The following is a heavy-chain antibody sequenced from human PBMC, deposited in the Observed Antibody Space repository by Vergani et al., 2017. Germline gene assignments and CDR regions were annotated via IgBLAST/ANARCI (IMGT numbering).Heavy chain of an antibody. Sequence: QVQLQESGPGLVKPSETLSLTCTVSGGSISSYYWSWIRQPPGKGLEWIGYIYTSGSTNYNPSLKSRVTISVDTSKNQFSLKLSSVTAADTAVYYCARYSSGWYFVDYWGQGTLVTVSS. J-gene: IGHJ4*02. CDR1: GGSISSYY. CDR3: ARYSSGWYFVDY. V-gene: IGHV4-4*09. D-gene: IGHD6-19*01. CDR2: IYTSGST.